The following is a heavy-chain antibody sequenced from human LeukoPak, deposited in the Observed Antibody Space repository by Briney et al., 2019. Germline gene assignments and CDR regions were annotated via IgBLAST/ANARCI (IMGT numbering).Heavy chain of an antibody. CDR2: INHSGST. J-gene: IGHJ5*02. Sequence: SETLSLTCAVYGGSFSGYYWSWIRQPPGKRLEWIGEINHSGSTNYNPSLKSRVTISVDASKNQFSLRLSSVTAADTAVYYCARVQRWLQFFNWFDPWGQGTLVTVSS. CDR1: GGSFSGYY. V-gene: IGHV4-34*01. D-gene: IGHD5-24*01. CDR3: ARVQRWLQFFNWFDP.